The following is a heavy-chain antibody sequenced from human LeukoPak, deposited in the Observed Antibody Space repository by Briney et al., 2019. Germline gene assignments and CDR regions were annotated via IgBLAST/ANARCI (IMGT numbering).Heavy chain of an antibody. CDR1: GFLLSTSGVG. V-gene: IGHV2-5*02. CDR3: ARRRSGNAHFDY. CDR2: IYWDDDK. J-gene: IGHJ4*02. D-gene: IGHD4-23*01. Sequence: ESGPTLVNPTQTLTLTCTFSGFLLSTSGVGVGWIRQPPGKALEWLALIYWDDDKRYSPSLKSRLTIAKDTSKNQVVLTMTNMDPVDTATYYCARRRSGNAHFDYWGQGTLVTVSS.